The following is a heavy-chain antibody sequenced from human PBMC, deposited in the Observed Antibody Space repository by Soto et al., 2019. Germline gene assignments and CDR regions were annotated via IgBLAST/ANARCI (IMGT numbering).Heavy chain of an antibody. CDR1: GFTFSSYG. CDR2: IWYDGSNK. Sequence: GGSLRLSCAASGFTFSSYGMHWVRQAPGKGLEWVAVIWYDGSNKYYADSVKGRFTISRDNSKNTLYLQMNSLRAEDTAVYYCARTYSGYDFVFTIDYWGQGTLVTVSS. V-gene: IGHV3-33*01. J-gene: IGHJ4*02. CDR3: ARTYSGYDFVFTIDY. D-gene: IGHD5-12*01.